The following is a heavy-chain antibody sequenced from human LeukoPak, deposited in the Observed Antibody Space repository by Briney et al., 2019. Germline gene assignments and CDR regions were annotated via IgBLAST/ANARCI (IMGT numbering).Heavy chain of an antibody. D-gene: IGHD3-22*01. CDR2: ISSSSSYI. CDR1: GFTFSSYS. V-gene: IGHV3-21*01. J-gene: IGHJ4*02. CDR3: ARDKDSSVYFDY. Sequence: PGGSLRLSRAASGFTFSSYSMTWVRQAPGKGLEWVSSISSSSSYIYYADSVKGRFTISRDNAKNSLYLQMNSLRAEDTAVYYCARDKDSSVYFDYWGQGTLVTVSS.